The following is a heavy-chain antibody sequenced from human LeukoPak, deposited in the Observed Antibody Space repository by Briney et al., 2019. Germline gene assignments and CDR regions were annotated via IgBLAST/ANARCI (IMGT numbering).Heavy chain of an antibody. CDR2: IIPIFGTA. J-gene: IGHJ4*02. CDR3: ARGKAYDFWSGSFDY. D-gene: IGHD3-3*01. Sequence: SVKVSCKASGGTFSSYAISWVRQAPGQGLEWMGRIIPIFGTANYAQKFQGRVTITTDESTSTAYMELSSLRSEDTAVYYCARGKAYDFWSGSFDYWGQGTLSPSPQ. CDR1: GGTFSSYA. V-gene: IGHV1-69*05.